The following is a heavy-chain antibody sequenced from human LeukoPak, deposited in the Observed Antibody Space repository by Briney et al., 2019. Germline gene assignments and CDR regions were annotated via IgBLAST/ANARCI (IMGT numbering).Heavy chain of an antibody. V-gene: IGHV3-74*01. Sequence: GGSLRLSCAASGFTFSSYWMHWVRQAPGKGLVWVSRINSDGSSTSYADSVKGRFTISRDNAKNSLYLQMNSLRAEDTALYYCAKDIRPTGYYYYGMDVWGQGTTVTVSS. J-gene: IGHJ6*02. D-gene: IGHD3-3*01. CDR3: AKDIRPTGYYYYGMDV. CDR1: GFTFSSYW. CDR2: INSDGSST.